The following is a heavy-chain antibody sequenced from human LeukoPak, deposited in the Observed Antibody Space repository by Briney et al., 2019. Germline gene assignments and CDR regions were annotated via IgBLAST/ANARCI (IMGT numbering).Heavy chain of an antibody. D-gene: IGHD3-10*01. V-gene: IGHV3-66*01. CDR3: ARGSISDYCGSGSYLY. Sequence: GGSLRLSCAASGFTVSSNYMSWVRQAPGKGLEWVSVIYSGGSTYYADSVKGRFTISRDNSKNTLYLQMNSLRAEDTAVYYCARGSISDYCGSGSYLYWGQGTLVTVSS. CDR2: IYSGGST. CDR1: GFTVSSNY. J-gene: IGHJ4*02.